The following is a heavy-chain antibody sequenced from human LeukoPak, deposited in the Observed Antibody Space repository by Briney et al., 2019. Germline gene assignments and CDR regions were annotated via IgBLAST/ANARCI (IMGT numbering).Heavy chain of an antibody. CDR2: INPNSGAT. CDR3: ARKIDYSSSSLEFYFDY. J-gene: IGHJ4*02. CDR1: GYTFTGYY. V-gene: IGHV1-2*02. Sequence: GASVKVSCRASGYTFTGYYMHWVRQAPGQGLEWMGWINPNSGATNYAQKFQGRVTMTRDTSISTVYMELSSLRSDGTAVYYCARKIDYSSSSLEFYFDYWGQGTLVTVSS. D-gene: IGHD6-6*01.